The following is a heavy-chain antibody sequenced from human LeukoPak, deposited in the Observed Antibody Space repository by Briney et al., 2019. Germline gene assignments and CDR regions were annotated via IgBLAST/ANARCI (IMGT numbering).Heavy chain of an antibody. V-gene: IGHV4-4*02. J-gene: IGHJ3*02. CDR2: MYLSGTT. Sequence: SETLSLTCTVSGDSINSLDLWSWVRQPPGKGLEWIGEMYLSGTTHSNPSVKSRVTISIDKSKNQFFLNLSSVTAADTAVYYCARDYGSGSYYNGDAFDIWGQGTMVTVSS. D-gene: IGHD3-10*01. CDR1: GDSINSLDL. CDR3: ARDYGSGSYYNGDAFDI.